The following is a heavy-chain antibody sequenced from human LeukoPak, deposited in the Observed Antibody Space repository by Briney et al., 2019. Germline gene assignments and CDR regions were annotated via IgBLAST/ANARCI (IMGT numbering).Heavy chain of an antibody. CDR3: ARQSSRDGYNCGY. V-gene: IGHV1-2*02. CDR2: INPNSGGT. Sequence: ASVKVSCKASGYTFTGYYMHWVRQAPGQGLEWMGWINPNSGGTNYAQKFQGRVTMTRDTSISTAYMGLSRLRSDDTAVYYCARQSSRDGYNCGYWGQGTLVTVSS. CDR1: GYTFTGYY. J-gene: IGHJ4*02. D-gene: IGHD5-24*01.